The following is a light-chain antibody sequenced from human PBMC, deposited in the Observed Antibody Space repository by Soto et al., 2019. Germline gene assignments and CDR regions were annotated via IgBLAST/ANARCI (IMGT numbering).Light chain of an antibody. V-gene: IGKV3-11*01. CDR2: DAS. Sequence: IVLTQSPATVSLSPGERATLSCRASQSVGTYLAWYQQKPGQAPRLLIYDASNRATGIPARFSGSGSGTDFTLTISSLETEDFAVYYCQQRSNWPPWTFGQGTKVEIK. CDR1: QSVGTY. CDR3: QQRSNWPPWT. J-gene: IGKJ1*01.